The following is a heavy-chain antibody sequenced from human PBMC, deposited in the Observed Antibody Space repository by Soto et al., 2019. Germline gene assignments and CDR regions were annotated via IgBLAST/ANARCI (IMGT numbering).Heavy chain of an antibody. D-gene: IGHD6-6*01. CDR2: IYYSGSA. Sequence: PSETLSLTCTVSGGAISSYYWSWIRQPPGKGLEWIGYIYYSGSANYNPSLKSRVTISVDTSKNQFSLKLSSVTAADTAVYYCARSISEQSTNSTRVSFNMDVWGTGTTVTVSS. CDR1: GGAISSYY. CDR3: ARSISEQSTNSTRVSFNMDV. J-gene: IGHJ6*04. V-gene: IGHV4-59*01.